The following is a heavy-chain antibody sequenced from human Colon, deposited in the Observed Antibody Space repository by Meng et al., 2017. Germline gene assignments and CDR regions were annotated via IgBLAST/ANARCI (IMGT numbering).Heavy chain of an antibody. V-gene: IGHV2-5*01. CDR2: NYWNDDK. Sequence: SGPTLVKPTQTLTLTCTFSGFSLSTSGVGVAWIRQPPGKTLEWLALNYWNDDKRYSPSLKSRLTITKDTSKNQVVLTMTNMDPVDTATFYCAHILYSGSVDAFDIWGQGTMVTVSS. D-gene: IGHD1-26*01. CDR3: AHILYSGSVDAFDI. CDR1: GFSLSTSGVG. J-gene: IGHJ3*02.